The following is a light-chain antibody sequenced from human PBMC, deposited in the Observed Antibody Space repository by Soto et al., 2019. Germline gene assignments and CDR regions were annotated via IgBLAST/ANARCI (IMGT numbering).Light chain of an antibody. CDR2: DAS. CDR3: QQYDSLPIT. V-gene: IGKV1-33*01. J-gene: IGKJ5*01. Sequence: DIQMTQSPSSLSTSVGDRITITCQASQDINKYLYWYQQKPGKAPKLLIYDASTLETGVSSRFSGSRSGTRFTLTISSLQPEDIATYYCQQYDSLPITFGQGTRLEIK. CDR1: QDINKY.